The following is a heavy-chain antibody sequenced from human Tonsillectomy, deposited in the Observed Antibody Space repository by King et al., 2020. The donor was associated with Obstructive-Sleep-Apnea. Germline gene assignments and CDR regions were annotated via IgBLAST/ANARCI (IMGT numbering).Heavy chain of an antibody. Sequence: QLQESGPGLVKPSQTLSLTCTVSGGSISSGGYYWSWIRQHPGKGLEWIWYINYSGSTYYNPSLKSRVTISVDTSKNQFSLKLSSVTAADTAVYYCARDGGNYYDSSGYIDYWGQGTLVTVSS. J-gene: IGHJ4*02. CDR2: INYSGST. V-gene: IGHV4-31*03. CDR1: GGSISSGGYY. CDR3: ARDGGNYYDSSGYIDY. D-gene: IGHD3-22*01.